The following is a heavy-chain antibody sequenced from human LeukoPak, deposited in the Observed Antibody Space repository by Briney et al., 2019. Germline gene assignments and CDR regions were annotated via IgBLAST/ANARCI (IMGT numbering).Heavy chain of an antibody. CDR1: GGTFSSYA. V-gene: IGHV1-69*06. Sequence: EASVKVSCKASGGTFSSYAISWVRQAPGQGLEWMGGIIPIFGTANYAQKFQGRVTITADKSTSTAYMELSSLRSEDTAVYYCARGGCSSTSCYIPPYYYYYMDVWGKGTTVTISS. CDR2: IIPIFGTA. D-gene: IGHD2-2*02. CDR3: ARGGCSSTSCYIPPYYYYYMDV. J-gene: IGHJ6*03.